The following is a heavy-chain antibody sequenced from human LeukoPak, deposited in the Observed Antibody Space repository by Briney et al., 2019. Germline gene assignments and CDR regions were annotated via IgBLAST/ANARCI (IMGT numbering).Heavy chain of an antibody. Sequence: TPSETLSLTCTVSGGSISSYYWSWIRQPPGKGLEWIGYIYYSGSTNYNPSLKSRVTISVDTSKNQFSLKLSSVTAADTAVYYCARVKYSYRNPDYYYYYMDVWGKGTTVTVSS. D-gene: IGHD5-18*01. V-gene: IGHV4-59*08. J-gene: IGHJ6*03. CDR3: ARVKYSYRNPDYYYYYMDV. CDR1: GGSISSYY. CDR2: IYYSGST.